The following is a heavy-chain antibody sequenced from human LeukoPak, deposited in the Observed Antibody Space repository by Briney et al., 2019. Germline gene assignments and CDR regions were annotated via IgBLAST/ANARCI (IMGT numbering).Heavy chain of an antibody. D-gene: IGHD4-17*01. Sequence: PGGSLRLSCAASGFTFSSYATHWVRQAPGKGLEWVAVISYSGGDNKYYADSVNGRFTISRDNSKNTLFLQMNSLRPEDTAVYYCARDPTAVSNQPQYYFDFWGQGTLVTVSS. CDR1: GFTFSSYA. CDR2: ISYSGGDNK. J-gene: IGHJ4*02. V-gene: IGHV3-30*04. CDR3: ARDPTAVSNQPQYYFDF.